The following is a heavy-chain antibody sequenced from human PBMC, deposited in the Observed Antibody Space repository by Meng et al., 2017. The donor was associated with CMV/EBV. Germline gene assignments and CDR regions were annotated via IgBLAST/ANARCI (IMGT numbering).Heavy chain of an antibody. D-gene: IGHD3-9*01. CDR2: ISSSSSYI. CDR1: GFTFSSYS. J-gene: IGHJ6*02. V-gene: IGHV3-21*01. CDR3: ARGRDILTGYQGYPYGMDV. Sequence: GESLKISCAASGFTFSSYSMNWVRQAPGKGLEWVSSISSSSSYIYYADSVKGRFTISRDNAKNSLYLQMNSLRAEDTAVYYCARGRDILTGYQGYPYGMDVWGQGTTVTVSS.